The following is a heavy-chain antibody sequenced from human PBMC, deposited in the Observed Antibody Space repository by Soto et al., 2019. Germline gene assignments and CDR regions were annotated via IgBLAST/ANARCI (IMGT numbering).Heavy chain of an antibody. CDR3: ARLLRHRAVASTGVY. CDR2: IHNSGTN. J-gene: IGHJ4*02. V-gene: IGHV4-61*01. Sequence: ASETLSLTCTVSGGSVSSGSCYWSWIRQPPGKRLEWIGYIHNSGTNNYNASLESRVTMSLDTSKNHFSLKLSSVTAADTALYYCARLLRHRAVASTGVYWGQGTLVTVSS. D-gene: IGHD6-19*01. CDR1: GGSVSSGSCY.